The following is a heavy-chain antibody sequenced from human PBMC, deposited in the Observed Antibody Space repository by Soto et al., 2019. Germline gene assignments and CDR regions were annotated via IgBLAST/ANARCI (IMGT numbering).Heavy chain of an antibody. J-gene: IGHJ4*02. CDR3: TMNLYNTGDFEH. V-gene: IGHV1-8*02. CDR2: MTPKSGYT. CDR1: GYTFIDYD. D-gene: IGHD1-20*01. Sequence: QVQLMQSGAEVRKPGASVKVSCKASGYTFIDYDINWVRQATGQGLEWLGWMTPKSGYTGYAQKFQGRVTLTRYTSRGTAYMELGSLTSEDTAVYYCTMNLYNTGDFEHWGEGTLVTVSS.